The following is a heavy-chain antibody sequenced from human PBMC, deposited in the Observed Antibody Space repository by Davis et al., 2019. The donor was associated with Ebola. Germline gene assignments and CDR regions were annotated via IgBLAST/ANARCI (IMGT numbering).Heavy chain of an antibody. J-gene: IGHJ6*02. CDR2: INHGGS. CDR1: GGSFSGSY. V-gene: IGHV4-34*01. D-gene: IGHD6-6*01. CDR3: ARVIAARSLVRYYYYGMDV. Sequence: SETLSLTCAIYGGSFSGSYWSWIRQPPGKGLEWIGEINHGGSNYNTSLKSRVTISADTSKNQFSLKLSSVTAADTAVYYCARVIAARSLVRYYYYGMDVWGQGTTVTVSS.